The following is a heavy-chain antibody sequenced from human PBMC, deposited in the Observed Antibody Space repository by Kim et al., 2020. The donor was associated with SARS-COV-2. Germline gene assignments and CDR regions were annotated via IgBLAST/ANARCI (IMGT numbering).Heavy chain of an antibody. CDR2: ISDSSSDT. J-gene: IGHJ6*04. CDR1: GFTFSDYY. D-gene: IGHD3-10*01. V-gene: IGHV3-11*06. Sequence: GGSLRLSCATSGFTFSDYYMSWVRQAPGKGLEWVSYISDSSSDTKYADSVKGRFTISRDNAKNSLYLQINSLKAEDTAVYYCARHNFRPRGYYYYGMDVWGKGTTVTVSS. CDR3: ARHNFRPRGYYYYGMDV.